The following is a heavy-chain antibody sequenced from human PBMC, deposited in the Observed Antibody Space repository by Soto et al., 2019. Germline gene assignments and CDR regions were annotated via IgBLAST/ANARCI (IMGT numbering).Heavy chain of an antibody. CDR3: ARAYYDILTGYDNWFDP. V-gene: IGHV4-30-2*01. CDR2: IYHSGST. D-gene: IGHD3-9*01. Sequence: SETLSLTCAVSGGSISSGGYSWSWIRQPPGKGLEWIGYIYHSGSTYYNPSLKSRVTISVDRSKNQFSLKLSSVTAADTAVYYCARAYYDILTGYDNWFDPWGQGTLVTVSS. CDR1: GGSISSGGYS. J-gene: IGHJ5*02.